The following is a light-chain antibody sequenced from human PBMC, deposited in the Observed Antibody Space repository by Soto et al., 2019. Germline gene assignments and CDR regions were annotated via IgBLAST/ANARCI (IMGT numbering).Light chain of an antibody. J-gene: IGKJ1*01. CDR2: EAS. CDR3: QQYKNYWT. V-gene: IGKV1-5*03. CDR1: QGISRW. Sequence: DIQMTQSPSTLSASIGDRVTITCRASQGISRWLAWYQQKPGKAPKLLISEASNLESGVSSRFSGSGSGTEFTLTITSLQPDDVANYYCQQYKNYWTFGQGTKVEI.